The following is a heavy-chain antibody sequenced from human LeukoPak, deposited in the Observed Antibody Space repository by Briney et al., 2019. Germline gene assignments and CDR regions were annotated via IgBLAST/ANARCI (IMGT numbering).Heavy chain of an antibody. CDR2: IFYSGST. V-gene: IGHV4-59*01. Sequence: PSETLSLTCTVSSGSISSYYWSWIRQPPGKGLEWIGYIFYSGSTNYSPSLKSRVTISVDTSKNQFSLRLSSVTAADTPVYYCARGRYGYRFDYWGQGTLVTVSS. CDR1: SGSISSYY. J-gene: IGHJ4*02. CDR3: ARGRYGYRFDY. D-gene: IGHD4-17*01.